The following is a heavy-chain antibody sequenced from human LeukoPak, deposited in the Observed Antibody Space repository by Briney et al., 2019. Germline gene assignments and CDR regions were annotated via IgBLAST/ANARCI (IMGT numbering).Heavy chain of an antibody. Sequence: PSKTLSLTCTVSGGSISSYYWSWIRQPPGKGLEWIGYIYYSGSTNYNPSLKSRVTISVDTSKNQFSLKLSSVTAADTAVYYCARGLLDGYTHPAAFDIWGQGTMVTVSS. CDR2: IYYSGST. V-gene: IGHV4-59*01. CDR1: GGSISSYY. CDR3: ARGLLDGYTHPAAFDI. J-gene: IGHJ3*02. D-gene: IGHD5-24*01.